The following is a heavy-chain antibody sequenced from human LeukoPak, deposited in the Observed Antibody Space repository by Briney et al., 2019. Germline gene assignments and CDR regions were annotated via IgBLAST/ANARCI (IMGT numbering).Heavy chain of an antibody. J-gene: IGHJ3*02. CDR3: AREDYSSSWYDAFDI. D-gene: IGHD6-13*01. CDR2: IYYSGST. Sequence: SETLSLTCTVSGGSISSYYWSWIRQPPGKGLEWIGYIYYSGSTNYNPSLKSRVTISVDTSKNQFSLKLSSVTAADTAVYYCAREDYSSSWYDAFDIWGQGTMVTVSS. CDR1: GGSISSYY. V-gene: IGHV4-59*01.